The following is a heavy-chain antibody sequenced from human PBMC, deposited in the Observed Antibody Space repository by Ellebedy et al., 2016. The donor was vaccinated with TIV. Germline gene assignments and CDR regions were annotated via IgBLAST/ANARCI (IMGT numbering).Heavy chain of an antibody. V-gene: IGHV4-4*07. CDR2: IYATGST. CDR3: ARVVPFGEFKSWFDP. D-gene: IGHD3-10*01. J-gene: IGHJ5*02. Sequence: MPSETLSLTCTVSGGSLSADYWHWIRQPAGKRLEWIGRIYATGSTNYNPSLKSRVTMPVARSKNQLSLMLISVTAAETAVYYCARVVPFGEFKSWFDPWGQGTLVTVSS. CDR1: GGSLSADY.